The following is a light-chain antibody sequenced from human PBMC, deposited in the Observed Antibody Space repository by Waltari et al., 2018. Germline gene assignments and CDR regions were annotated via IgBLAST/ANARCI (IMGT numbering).Light chain of an antibody. J-gene: IGKJ4*01. V-gene: IGKV4-1*01. CDR1: QSVLYSSNNKNY. CDR3: QQYYSTPPLT. Sequence: DIVMTQSPDSLAVSLGERATINCKSSQSVLYSSNNKNYLAWYQQKPGQPPKLLIYWASTRESGCPDRFSGSGSGTDFTLTISSLQAEDVAVYYCQQYYSTPPLTFGGGTKVEIK. CDR2: WAS.